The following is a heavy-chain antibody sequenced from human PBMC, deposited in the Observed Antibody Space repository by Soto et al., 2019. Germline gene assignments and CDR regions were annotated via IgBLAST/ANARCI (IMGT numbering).Heavy chain of an antibody. CDR1: GFTFSSYW. CDR2: IKQDGSEK. D-gene: IGHD4-4*01. Sequence: GGSLRLSCAASGFTFSSYWMSWVRQAPGKGLEWVANIKQDGSEKYYVDSVKGRFTTSRDNAKNSLYLQMNSLRAEDTAVYYCARETTTRPGNDFDYWDQGTLVTVSS. V-gene: IGHV3-7*01. CDR3: ARETTTRPGNDFDY. J-gene: IGHJ4*02.